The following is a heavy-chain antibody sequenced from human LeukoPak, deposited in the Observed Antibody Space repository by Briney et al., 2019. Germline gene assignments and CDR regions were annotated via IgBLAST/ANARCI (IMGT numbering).Heavy chain of an antibody. V-gene: IGHV3-9*01. CDR1: GFTFDDYA. CDR3: AKSIAAAAPGAFDI. Sequence: GGSLRLSCAASGFTFDDYAMHWVRQAPGKGLEWVSGISWNSGSIGYADSVKGRFTISRDNAKNSLYLQMNSLRAEDTALYYCAKSIAAAAPGAFDIWGQGTMVTVSS. CDR2: ISWNSGSI. D-gene: IGHD6-13*01. J-gene: IGHJ3*02.